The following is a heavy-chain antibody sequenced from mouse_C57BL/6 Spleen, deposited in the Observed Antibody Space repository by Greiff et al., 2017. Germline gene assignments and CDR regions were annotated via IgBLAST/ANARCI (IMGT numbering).Heavy chain of an antibody. D-gene: IGHD1-1*01. CDR1: GYEFSSSW. CDR3: ARYYYGSSYWYFDV. Sequence: VHLVESGPELVKPGASVKISCKASGYEFSSSWMNWVKQRPGKGLEWIGRIYPGDGDTNYNGKFKGKATLTADKSTSTAYMQLSSLTSEDSAVYFCARYYYGSSYWYFDVWGTGTTVTVSS. V-gene: IGHV1-82*01. CDR2: IYPGDGDT. J-gene: IGHJ1*03.